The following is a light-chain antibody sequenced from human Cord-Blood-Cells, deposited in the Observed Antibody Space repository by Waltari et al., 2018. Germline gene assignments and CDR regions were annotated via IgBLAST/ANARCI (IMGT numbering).Light chain of an antibody. CDR1: SSDVGGYNY. V-gene: IGLV2-14*01. Sequence: QSALTQPASVSGSPGQSITISCTGTSSDVGGYNYVSWYQQHPGKAPKLMIYEVSNRPSGVSNRFSGSNSGNTASLTISGLQAEDEADYYCSSYTSSSTLVFGGGTKL. J-gene: IGLJ2*01. CDR3: SSYTSSSTLV. CDR2: EVS.